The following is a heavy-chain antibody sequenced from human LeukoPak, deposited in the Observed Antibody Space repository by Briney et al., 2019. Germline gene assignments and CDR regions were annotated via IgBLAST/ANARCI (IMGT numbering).Heavy chain of an antibody. CDR2: ISAYNGNT. Sequence: ASVKVSCKASGDTFTSYGISWVRQDPGQGLEWMGWISAYNGNTNYAQKLQGRVTMTTDTYTSTAYMELRSLRSDDTAVYYCARYPRGIIGTTVDYWGQGTLVTVSS. J-gene: IGHJ4*02. D-gene: IGHD1-7*01. CDR3: ARYPRGIIGTTVDY. CDR1: GDTFTSYG. V-gene: IGHV1-18*01.